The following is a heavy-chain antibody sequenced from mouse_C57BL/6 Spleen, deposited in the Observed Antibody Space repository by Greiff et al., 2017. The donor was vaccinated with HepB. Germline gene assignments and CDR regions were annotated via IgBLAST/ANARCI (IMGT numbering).Heavy chain of an antibody. CDR2: IDPYDSYT. V-gene: IGHV1-59*01. CDR1: GYTFTSYW. CDR3: ARNYGSTEGCFAY. D-gene: IGHD1-1*01. Sequence: VQLQQPGAELVRPGTSVKLSCKASGYTFTSYWMHWVKQRPGQGLEWIGVIDPYDSYTNYNQKFKGKATLTVDTSSSTAYMQLSSLTSEDSAVYYCARNYGSTEGCFAYWGQGTLVTVSA. J-gene: IGHJ3*01.